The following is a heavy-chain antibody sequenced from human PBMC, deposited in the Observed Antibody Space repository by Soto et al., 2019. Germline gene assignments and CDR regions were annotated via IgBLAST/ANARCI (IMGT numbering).Heavy chain of an antibody. CDR3: ARGLGLRFLEWLLPIDAFDI. D-gene: IGHD3-3*01. J-gene: IGHJ3*02. Sequence: ASVKVSCKASGYTFTGYYMHWVRQAPGQGLEWMGWINPNSGGTNYAQKFQGWVTMTRDTSISTAYMELSRLRSDDTAVYYCARGLGLRFLEWLLPIDAFDIWGQGTMVTVSS. V-gene: IGHV1-2*04. CDR1: GYTFTGYY. CDR2: INPNSGGT.